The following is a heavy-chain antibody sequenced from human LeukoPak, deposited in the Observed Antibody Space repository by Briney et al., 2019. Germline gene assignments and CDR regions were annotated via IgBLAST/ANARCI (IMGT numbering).Heavy chain of an antibody. CDR3: ASGNTYYDSSGYYQWGAFDI. V-gene: IGHV4-59*08. J-gene: IGHJ3*02. CDR1: GGSISSYY. Sequence: PSETLSLTCTVSGGSISSYYWSWIRQPPGKGLEWIGYIYYSGSTNYNPSLKSRVTISVDTSKNQFSLKLSSVTAADTAVYYCASGNTYYDSSGYYQWGAFDIWGQGTMVTVSS. D-gene: IGHD3-22*01. CDR2: IYYSGST.